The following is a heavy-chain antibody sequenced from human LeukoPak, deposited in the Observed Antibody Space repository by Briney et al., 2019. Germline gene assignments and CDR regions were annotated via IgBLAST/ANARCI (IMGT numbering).Heavy chain of an antibody. D-gene: IGHD2-15*01. Sequence: SETLSLTCTVPGGSISRYYWSWIRQPPGKGLEWIGYIYYSGSTNYNPSLKSRVSISIDTSKNQFSLKLSSVTSADTAVYFCARGYSLDYWGQGTLVTVSS. CDR2: IYYSGST. V-gene: IGHV4-59*12. CDR3: ARGYSLDY. CDR1: GGSISRYY. J-gene: IGHJ4*02.